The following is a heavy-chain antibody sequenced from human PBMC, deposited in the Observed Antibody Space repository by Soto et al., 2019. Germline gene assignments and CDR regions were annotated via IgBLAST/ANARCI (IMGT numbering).Heavy chain of an antibody. Sequence: PSETLSLTCTVSGGSISSSSYYWGWIRQPPGKGLEWIGSIYYSGSTYYNPSLKSRVTISVDTSKNQFSLKLSSVTAADTAVYYCARLGDNIVATMGAVDYWGQRTLVTVSS. CDR2: IYYSGST. J-gene: IGHJ4*02. D-gene: IGHD5-12*01. CDR1: GGSISSSSYY. CDR3: ARLGDNIVATMGAVDY. V-gene: IGHV4-39*01.